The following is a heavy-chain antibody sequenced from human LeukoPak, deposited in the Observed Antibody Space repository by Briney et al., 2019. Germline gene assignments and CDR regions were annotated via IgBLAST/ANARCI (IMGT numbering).Heavy chain of an antibody. CDR3: ARGGSPSFDY. J-gene: IGHJ4*02. CDR1: GYTFTSYD. V-gene: IGHV1-8*03. CDR2: MNPNSGNT. Sequence: ASVKVSCKASGYTFTSYDINSVRRAPGQGLEWMGWMNPNSGNTGYAQKFQGRVTITRNTSISTAYMELSSLRSEDTAVYYCARGGSPSFDYWGQGTLVTVSS. D-gene: IGHD1-26*01.